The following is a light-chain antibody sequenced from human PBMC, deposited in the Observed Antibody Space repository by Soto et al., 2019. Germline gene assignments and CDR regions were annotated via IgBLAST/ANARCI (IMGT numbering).Light chain of an antibody. V-gene: IGKV3-20*01. J-gene: IGKJ1*01. Sequence: EIVLTQSPGTLSLSPGERATLSCRVSQSVSSTSLAWYQQKPGLAPRLLIYGASSRATGIPDRFSGSGSGTDFTLTITRLEPEDFAVYYCQQYGSSPWTFGQGTKVHI. CDR1: QSVSSTS. CDR2: GAS. CDR3: QQYGSSPWT.